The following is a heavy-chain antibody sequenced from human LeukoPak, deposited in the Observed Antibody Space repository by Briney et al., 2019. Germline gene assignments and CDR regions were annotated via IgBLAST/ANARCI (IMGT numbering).Heavy chain of an antibody. CDR1: GFTFSSYV. J-gene: IGHJ4*02. CDR3: AKAGDVDY. CDR2: ISYDGSNK. Sequence: GRSLRLSCAASGFTFSSYVMHWVRQAPGKGLEWVAVISYDGSNKYYADSVKGRFTISRDNFKNTLYLQLNSLRAEDTAVYYCAKAGDVDYWGQGTLVTDSS. V-gene: IGHV3-30*18. D-gene: IGHD7-27*01.